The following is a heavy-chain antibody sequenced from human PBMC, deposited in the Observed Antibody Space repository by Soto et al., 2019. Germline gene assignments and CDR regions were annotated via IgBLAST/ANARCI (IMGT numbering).Heavy chain of an antibody. CDR3: VRDGGNYPHAPH. CDR1: GFSFTTYE. J-gene: IGHJ4*02. V-gene: IGHV3-48*03. Sequence: GGSLRLSCAGSGFSFTTYEMNWVRQAPGKGLEWVSYISGSSDTKYYADSVKGRFTISRDNVRNSLYLQMSSLRLDDTAVYYCVRDGGNYPHAPHWGQGTLVTVSS. D-gene: IGHD1-26*01. CDR2: ISGSSDTK.